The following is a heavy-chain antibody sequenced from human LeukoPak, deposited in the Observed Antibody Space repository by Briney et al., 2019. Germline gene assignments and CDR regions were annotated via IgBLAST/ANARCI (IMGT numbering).Heavy chain of an antibody. D-gene: IGHD6-13*01. CDR1: GGSISSYY. J-gene: IGHJ6*03. V-gene: IGHV4-4*07. CDR3: ARYSSSWQNYYYYYMDG. CDR2: IYTSGST. Sequence: SETLSLTCTVSGGSISSYYWSWIRQPPGKGLEWIGRIYTSGSTNYNPSLKSRVTMSVDTSKNQFSLQLSSVTAADTAVYYCARYSSSWQNYYYYYMDGWVKGTTVTVSS.